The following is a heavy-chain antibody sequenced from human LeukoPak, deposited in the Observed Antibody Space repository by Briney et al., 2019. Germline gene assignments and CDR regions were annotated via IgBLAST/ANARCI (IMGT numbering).Heavy chain of an antibody. D-gene: IGHD3-16*02. CDR2: MNPNSGNT. CDR1: GDTFTSYD. CDR3: ARGEMITFGGVIVISTFDI. J-gene: IGHJ3*02. V-gene: IGHV1-8*01. Sequence: ASVKVSCKASGDTFTSYDINWVRQATGQGLEWMGWMNPNSGNTGYAQKFQGRVTMTRNTSISTAYMELSRLTSDDTAVYYCARGEMITFGGVIVISTFDIWGQGTMVTVS.